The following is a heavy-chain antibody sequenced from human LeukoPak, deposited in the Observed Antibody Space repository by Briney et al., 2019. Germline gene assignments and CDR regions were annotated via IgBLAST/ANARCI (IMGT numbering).Heavy chain of an antibody. CDR2: LKSDGKT. D-gene: IGHD3-10*01. J-gene: IGHJ4*02. CDR3: ARAPYVSGSFN. Sequence: PGGSLRLSCATSGFTISSNHINWVRQAPGKGLEWVSVLKSDGKTSYADSVKGRFTIYRDNSKNTVYLQMNSLRVEDTAVYYCARAPYVSGSFNWGQGTLVTVSS. V-gene: IGHV3-66*02. CDR1: GFTISSNH.